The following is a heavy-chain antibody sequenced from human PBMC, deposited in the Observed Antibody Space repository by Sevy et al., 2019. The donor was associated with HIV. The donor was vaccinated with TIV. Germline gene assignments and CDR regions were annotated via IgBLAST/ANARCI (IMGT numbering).Heavy chain of an antibody. CDR1: GFTFRSFG. Sequence: GGALRLSCSAAGFTFRSFGMHLGRQAPGKGLGWVALIWYDGSSKYYADSVKGRFTLSRDNSKNTLYLQMNSLRAEDTAVYYCARGANYYDSSGSQPNFDYWGQGTLVTVSS. CDR3: ARGANYYDSSGSQPNFDY. J-gene: IGHJ4*02. V-gene: IGHV3-33*01. D-gene: IGHD3-22*01. CDR2: IWYDGSSK.